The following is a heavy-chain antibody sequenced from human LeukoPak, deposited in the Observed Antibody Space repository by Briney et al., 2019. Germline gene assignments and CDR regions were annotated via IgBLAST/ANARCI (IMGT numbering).Heavy chain of an antibody. Sequence: PGGSLRLSCAASGFTFSSYDMHWVRQATGRGLEWVSAIGTAGDTYYPGSVKGGFTISRENAKNYLYLQMNSLRAGDTAVYYCARGSYSGSYLFDYWGQGTLVTVSS. CDR2: IGTAGDT. CDR3: ARGSYSGSYLFDY. D-gene: IGHD1-26*01. CDR1: GFTFSSYD. J-gene: IGHJ4*02. V-gene: IGHV3-13*01.